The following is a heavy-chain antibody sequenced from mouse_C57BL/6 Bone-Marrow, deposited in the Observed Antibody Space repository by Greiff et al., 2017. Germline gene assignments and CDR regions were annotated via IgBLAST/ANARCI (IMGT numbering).Heavy chain of an antibody. CDR3: ARHEGYYDYEGYFDY. J-gene: IGHJ2*01. D-gene: IGHD2-4*01. CDR1: GYIFTEYT. CDR2: FYPGSGSI. V-gene: IGHV1-62-2*01. Sequence: QVQLKESGAELVKPGASVKLSCKASGYIFTEYTIHWVKQRSGQGLEWIGWFYPGSGSIKYNERFKDKATLTADKSSNTVYMEVSRLTSEDSAVYFWARHEGYYDYEGYFDYWGQGTTLTVSS.